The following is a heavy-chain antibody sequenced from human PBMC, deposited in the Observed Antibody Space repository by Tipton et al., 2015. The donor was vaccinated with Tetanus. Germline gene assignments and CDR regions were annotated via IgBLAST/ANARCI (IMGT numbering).Heavy chain of an antibody. V-gene: IGHV3-23*01. J-gene: IGHJ3*02. Sequence: SLRLSCAASGFTFSSYAMSWVRQAPGKGLEWVSAISGSGGSTYYADSVKGRFTISRDNAKNSLYLQMNSLRAEDTALYYCAKDKSRVVGATSASAFDIWGQGTMVTVSS. CDR2: ISGSGGST. CDR1: GFTFSSYA. CDR3: AKDKSRVVGATSASAFDI. D-gene: IGHD1-26*01.